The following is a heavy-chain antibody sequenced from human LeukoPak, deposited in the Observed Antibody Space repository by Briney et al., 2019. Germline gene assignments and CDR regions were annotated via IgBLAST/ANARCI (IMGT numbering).Heavy chain of an antibody. D-gene: IGHD6-19*01. CDR3: ARASSGGSDDAFDI. J-gene: IGHJ3*02. CDR2: INPNSGGT. CDR1: GYTFTGYY. V-gene: IGHV1-2*02. Sequence: ASVKVSCKASGYTFTGYYMHWVRQAPGQGLEWMGWINPNSGGTNYAQKFQGRVTMTRDTSISTAYMELSRLRPDDTAVYYCARASSGGSDDAFDIWGQGTMVTVSS.